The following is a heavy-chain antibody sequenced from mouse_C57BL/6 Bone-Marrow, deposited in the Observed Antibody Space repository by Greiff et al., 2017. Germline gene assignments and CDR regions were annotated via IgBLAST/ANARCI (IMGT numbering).Heavy chain of an antibody. CDR3: ASDKGYSNYDY. J-gene: IGHJ2*01. Sequence: EVNVVESGGGLVKPGGSLKLSCAASGFTFSSYAMSWVRQTPEKRLEWVATISDGGSYTYYPDNVKGRFTISRDNAKNTLYLQMSHLKSEDTAMYYCASDKGYSNYDYWGQGTTLTVSS. V-gene: IGHV5-4*03. D-gene: IGHD2-5*01. CDR1: GFTFSSYA. CDR2: ISDGGSYT.